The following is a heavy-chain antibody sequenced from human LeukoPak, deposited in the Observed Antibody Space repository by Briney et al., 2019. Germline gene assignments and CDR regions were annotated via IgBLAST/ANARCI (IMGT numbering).Heavy chain of an antibody. D-gene: IGHD5-18*01. Sequence: PSQTLSLTCTVSGGSISGGSYYWSWLRQPARKGLEWIGRIYTSGRTNYNPSRKSRVTISVDTSKNQFSLKLSSVTAADTAVYYCARDRGYSYGYFDYWGQGTLVTVSS. CDR2: IYTSGRT. V-gene: IGHV4-61*02. J-gene: IGHJ4*02. CDR3: ARDRGYSYGYFDY. CDR1: GGSISGGSYY.